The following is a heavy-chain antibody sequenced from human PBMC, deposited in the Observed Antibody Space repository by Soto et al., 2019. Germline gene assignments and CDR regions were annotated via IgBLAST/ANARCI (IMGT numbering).Heavy chain of an antibody. CDR1: GGSVSSGSYY. CDR2: IYYSGST. V-gene: IGHV4-61*01. Sequence: QVQLQESGPGLVKPSETLSLTCTVSGGSVSSGSYYWSWILQPPGKGLEWIGYIYYSGSTNDNPSLKSRVTIPVDTSKNQFSLKLSSVTAADTAVYYCARVGYSDSSGTLDYWGQGALVTVSS. CDR3: ARVGYSDSSGTLDY. J-gene: IGHJ4*02. D-gene: IGHD3-22*01.